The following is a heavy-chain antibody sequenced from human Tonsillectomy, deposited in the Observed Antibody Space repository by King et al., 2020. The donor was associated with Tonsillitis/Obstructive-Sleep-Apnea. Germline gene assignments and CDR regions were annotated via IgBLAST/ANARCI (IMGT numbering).Heavy chain of an antibody. CDR3: AARLGIVGATGY. J-gene: IGHJ4*02. D-gene: IGHD1-26*01. CDR2: IDPSDSYT. CDR1: GYSFTSYW. V-gene: IGHV5-10-1*03. Sequence: QLVQSGAEVKKPGESLRISCKGSGYSFTSYWISWVRQMPGKGLEWMGRIDPSDSYTNYSPSSQGHVTISADKSISTAYLQWSSLKASDTAMYYCAARLGIVGATGYWGQGTLVTVSS.